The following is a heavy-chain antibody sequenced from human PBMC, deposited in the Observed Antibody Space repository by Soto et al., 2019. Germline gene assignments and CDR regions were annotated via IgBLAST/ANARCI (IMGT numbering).Heavy chain of an antibody. Sequence: PSETLSLTCTVSGGSISSGDYYWSWIRQHPGKGLEWIGYIYYSGSTHYSSSLKSRVTMSIDTSKNQFPRKLTSVTAADTAVYYCARLSSIDSSGYYLDYWGQGTLVTVSS. CDR3: ARLSSIDSSGYYLDY. V-gene: IGHV4-31*03. J-gene: IGHJ4*02. CDR1: GGSISSGDYY. D-gene: IGHD3-22*01. CDR2: IYYSGST.